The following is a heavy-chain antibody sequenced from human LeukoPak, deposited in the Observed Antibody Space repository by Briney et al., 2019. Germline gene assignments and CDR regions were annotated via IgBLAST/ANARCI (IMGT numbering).Heavy chain of an antibody. V-gene: IGHV3-23*01. Sequence: GGSLRLSCAGSGFTFSSYAMSWVRQAPGKGLELVSAISDSGDYTYYADSVKGRFTISRDNSKNTLYLQMNSLRAEDTAVYYCAKDTSIGKYCTNGVCSPFDYWGQGTLVTVSS. CDR1: GFTFSSYA. J-gene: IGHJ4*02. CDR2: ISDSGDYT. CDR3: AKDTSIGKYCTNGVCSPFDY. D-gene: IGHD2-8*01.